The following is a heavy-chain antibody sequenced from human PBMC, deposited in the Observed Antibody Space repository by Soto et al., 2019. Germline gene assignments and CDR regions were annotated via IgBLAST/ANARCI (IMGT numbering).Heavy chain of an antibody. CDR1: GFSVSKYA. J-gene: IGHJ4*02. V-gene: IGHV3-23*01. Sequence: DVQLLESGGGLVQPGGSLRLSCAASGFSVSKYAMIWVRQAPGKGQEWVSGITGSGGTIEYAASVHGRFSIFKDTSKNTVYRQMNSLRAEDTAMYYCAKDDIYNDGLWLAAEWGQGTLVTVS. D-gene: IGHD2-21*01. CDR3: AKDDIYNDGLWLAAE. CDR2: ITGSGGTI.